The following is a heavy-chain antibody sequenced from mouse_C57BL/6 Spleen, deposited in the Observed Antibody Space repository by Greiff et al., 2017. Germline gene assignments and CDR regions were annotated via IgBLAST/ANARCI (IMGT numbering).Heavy chain of an antibody. CDR1: GYTFTRYW. Sequence: VQLQQSGAELVKPGASVKLSCKASGYTFTRYWMQWVKQRPGQGLEWIGEIAPSDSYTNYNQKFKGKATLTVDTSSSTAYMQLSSLTSEDSAVYYCGRSLTTVARAMDYWGQGTSVTVSS. CDR3: GRSLTTVARAMDY. V-gene: IGHV1-50*01. CDR2: IAPSDSYT. D-gene: IGHD1-1*01. J-gene: IGHJ4*01.